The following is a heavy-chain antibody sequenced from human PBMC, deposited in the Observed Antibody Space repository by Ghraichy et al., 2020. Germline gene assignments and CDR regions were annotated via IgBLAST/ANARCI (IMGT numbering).Heavy chain of an antibody. CDR1: GYTFTGYY. CDR2: INPNSGGT. D-gene: IGHD3-10*01. Sequence: ASVKVSCKASGYTFTGYYMHWVRQAPGQGLEWMGWINPNSGGTNYAQKFQGRVTMTRDTSISTAYMELSRLRSDDTAVYYCLRGLLWFGEENGMDVWGQGTTVTVSS. V-gene: IGHV1-2*02. J-gene: IGHJ6*02. CDR3: LRGLLWFGEENGMDV.